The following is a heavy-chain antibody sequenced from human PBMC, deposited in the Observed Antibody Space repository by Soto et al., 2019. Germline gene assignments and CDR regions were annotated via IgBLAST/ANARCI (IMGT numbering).Heavy chain of an antibody. J-gene: IGHJ4*02. CDR2: INEDESNT. D-gene: IGHD3-3*01. Sequence: EVQLVESGGGLVQPGGSLRLSCATSGFTFSNYWMHWVRQAPGKGPVWVSRINEDESNTNYADSVKGRFTISRDNAKNTLYLQRNSLRAEDTAVYYCARGLFLDYWGQGTRVTVSS. V-gene: IGHV3-74*01. CDR1: GFTFSNYW. CDR3: ARGLFLDY.